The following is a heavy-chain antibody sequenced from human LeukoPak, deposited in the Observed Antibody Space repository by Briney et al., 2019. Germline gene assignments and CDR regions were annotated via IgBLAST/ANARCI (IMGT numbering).Heavy chain of an antibody. CDR2: IKQDGSEK. Sequence: GGSLRLSCAASGFTFSSYWMRWVRQAPGKGLEWVANIKQDGSEKYYVDSAKGRFTISRDNAKNSLYLQMNSLRAEDTAVYYCARDQASYYYYYMDVWGKGTTVTVSS. J-gene: IGHJ6*03. CDR1: GFTFSSYW. V-gene: IGHV3-7*01. CDR3: ARDQASYYYYYMDV.